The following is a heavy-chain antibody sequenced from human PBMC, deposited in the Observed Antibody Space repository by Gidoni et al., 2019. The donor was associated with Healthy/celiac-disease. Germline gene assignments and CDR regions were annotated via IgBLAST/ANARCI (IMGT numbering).Heavy chain of an antibody. J-gene: IGHJ3*02. Sequence: QVQLQESGPGLVKPSQTLSLTCTVSGGSISSGGYYWSWIRQHPGKGLEGIGYIYYSGSTYYNPYLKSRVTISVDTSKNQFSLKLSSVTAADTAVYYCARASRGDIVVVVAAYAFDIWGQGTMVTVSS. CDR3: ARASRGDIVVVVAAYAFDI. V-gene: IGHV4-31*03. CDR1: GGSISSGGYY. D-gene: IGHD2-15*01. CDR2: IYYSGST.